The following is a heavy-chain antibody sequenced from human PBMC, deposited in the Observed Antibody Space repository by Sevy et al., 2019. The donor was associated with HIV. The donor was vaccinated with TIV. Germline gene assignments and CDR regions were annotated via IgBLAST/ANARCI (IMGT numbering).Heavy chain of an antibody. J-gene: IGHJ3*02. V-gene: IGHV3-21*01. Sequence: GGPLRLSCIASGFTFSRSSMNWVRQAPGKGLEWVSSISSSSNYIYYADSMKGRFTISRDNAKNSLYLQMNSLRAEDTAVYYCAGDRREMVKGADDSFHIWGQGTMVTVSS. CDR1: GFTFSRSS. D-gene: IGHD3-10*01. CDR2: ISSSSNYI. CDR3: AGDRREMVKGADDSFHI.